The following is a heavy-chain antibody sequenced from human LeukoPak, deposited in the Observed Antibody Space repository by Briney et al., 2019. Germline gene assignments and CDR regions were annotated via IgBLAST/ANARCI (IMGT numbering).Heavy chain of an antibody. Sequence: GGSLRLSCAASGFTFSSYALHWVRQAPGKGLEWVAVISYDGSNKIYADSVKGQFTISRDNSKNTLYLQMNSLRAEDRAVYYCARGQQGATTVDYWGQGTLVTVSS. CDR3: ARGQQGATTVDY. CDR1: GFTFSSYA. D-gene: IGHD1-26*01. CDR2: ISYDGSNK. V-gene: IGHV3-30-3*01. J-gene: IGHJ4*02.